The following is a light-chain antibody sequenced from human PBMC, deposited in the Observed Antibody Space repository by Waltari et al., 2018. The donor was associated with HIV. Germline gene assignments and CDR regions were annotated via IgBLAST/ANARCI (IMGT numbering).Light chain of an antibody. CDR2: EVF. V-gene: IGLV2-8*01. Sequence: QSALTQPPSASGSPGQSVTISCTGKASDVGAYNYVSWYQQHPGKPPKLIIYEVFKRPSGVPVRVSGSKSGNTASLTVSGLQAEDDANYYCASYAVRNTLVFGGGTKLTVL. CDR3: ASYAVRNTLV. CDR1: ASDVGAYNY. J-gene: IGLJ2*01.